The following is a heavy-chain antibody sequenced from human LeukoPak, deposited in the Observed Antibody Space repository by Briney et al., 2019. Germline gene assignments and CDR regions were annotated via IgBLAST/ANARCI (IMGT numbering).Heavy chain of an antibody. D-gene: IGHD2-2*01. Sequence: SQTLSLTCTVSGASINSGDYYWTWIRQPPGKGLEWIGYIYNSGSTYYNPSLKSRVTMSVDTSKNQFSLKLSSVTAADTAVYYCARVVVVVVPAAVDYWGQGTLVTVSS. V-gene: IGHV4-30-4*08. J-gene: IGHJ4*02. CDR3: ARVVVVVVPAAVDY. CDR2: IYNSGST. CDR1: GASINSGDYY.